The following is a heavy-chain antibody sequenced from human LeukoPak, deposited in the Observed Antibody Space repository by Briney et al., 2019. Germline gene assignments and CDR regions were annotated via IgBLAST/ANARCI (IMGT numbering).Heavy chain of an antibody. CDR2: VHYSGTT. V-gene: IGHV4-59*11. D-gene: IGHD5-24*01. CDR1: GGSITSLY. J-gene: IGHJ6*02. Sequence: PSETLSLTCTVSGGSITSLYWSWIRRPPGKGLEYIGYVHYSGTTNYNPSLESRAITSMDASKNQFYLKLRSVTAADTATYYCARSATIAVFRTGMDVWGQGTTVTVSS. CDR3: ARSATIAVFRTGMDV.